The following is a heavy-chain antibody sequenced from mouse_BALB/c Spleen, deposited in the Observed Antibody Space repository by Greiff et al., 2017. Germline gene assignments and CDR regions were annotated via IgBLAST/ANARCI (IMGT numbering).Heavy chain of an antibody. CDR3: ASGYVYYYAMDY. CDR1: GFNIKDTY. Sequence: VQLQQSGAELVKPGASVKLSCTASGFNIKDTYMHWVKQRPEQGLEWIGRIDPANGNTKYDPKFQGKATITADTSSNTAYLQLSSLTSEDTAVYYCASGYVYYYAMDYWGQGNSDTGSS. D-gene: IGHD1-2*01. V-gene: IGHV14-3*02. CDR2: IDPANGNT. J-gene: IGHJ4*01.